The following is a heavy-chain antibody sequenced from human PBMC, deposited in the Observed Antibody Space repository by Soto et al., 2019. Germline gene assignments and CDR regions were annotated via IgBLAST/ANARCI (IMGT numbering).Heavy chain of an antibody. V-gene: IGHV3-15*01. CDR1: GFTFSNAW. CDR2: IKSKTDGGTT. Sequence: GGSLRLSCAASGFTFSNAWMSWVRQAPGKGLEWVGRIKSKTDGGTTDYAAPVKGRFTISRDDSKNTLYLQMNSLKTEDTAVYYCTAAWYYDFWSGYHDAFDIWGQGTMVTVSS. J-gene: IGHJ3*02. CDR3: TAAWYYDFWSGYHDAFDI. D-gene: IGHD3-3*01.